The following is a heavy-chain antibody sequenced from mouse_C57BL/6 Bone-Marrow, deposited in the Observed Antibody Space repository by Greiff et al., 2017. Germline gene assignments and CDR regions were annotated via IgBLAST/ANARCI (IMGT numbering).Heavy chain of an antibody. CDR3: ARMNYGGDFDY. D-gene: IGHD1-2*01. V-gene: IGHV5-17*01. CDR1: GFTFSDYG. Sequence: EVQGVESGGGLVKPGGSLKLSCAASGFTFSDYGMHWVRQAPEKGLEWVAYISSGSSTIYYADPVKGRFTISRDNAKNTLFLQMNSVRSEDTAMDYCARMNYGGDFDYWGQGTTLTVSS. CDR2: ISSGSSTI. J-gene: IGHJ2*01.